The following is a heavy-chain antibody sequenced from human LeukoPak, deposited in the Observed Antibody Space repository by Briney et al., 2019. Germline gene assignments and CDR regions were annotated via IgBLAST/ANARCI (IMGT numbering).Heavy chain of an antibody. J-gene: IGHJ5*02. Sequence: SQTLSLTCAISGDSVSRNSAAWNWIRQSPSRGLEWLGRTYYRSKWYNDYAVSVESRITINPDTSKNQFSLQLDSVTPEDTAVYYCARADGDRDGYNFWFDPWGQGTLVTVSS. CDR2: TYYRSKWYN. D-gene: IGHD5-24*01. V-gene: IGHV6-1*01. CDR1: GDSVSRNSAA. CDR3: ARADGDRDGYNFWFDP.